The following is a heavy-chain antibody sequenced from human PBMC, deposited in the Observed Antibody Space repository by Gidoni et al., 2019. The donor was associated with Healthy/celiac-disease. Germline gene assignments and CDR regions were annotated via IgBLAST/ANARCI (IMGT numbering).Heavy chain of an antibody. D-gene: IGHD6-6*01. V-gene: IGHV3-21*01. CDR1: GFTFRSYS. J-gene: IGHJ4*02. CDR3: ALAARPDFDY. Sequence: EVQLVESGGGLVKPGGSLGLSCAASGFTFRSYSMNWVRQAPGKGLEWVSSISSSSSYIYYADSVKGRFTISRDNAKNSLYLQMNSLRAEDTAVYYCALAARPDFDYWGQGTLVTVSS. CDR2: ISSSSSYI.